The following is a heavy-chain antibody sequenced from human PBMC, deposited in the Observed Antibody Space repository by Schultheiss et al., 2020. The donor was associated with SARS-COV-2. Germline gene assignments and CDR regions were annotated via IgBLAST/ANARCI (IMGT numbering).Heavy chain of an antibody. V-gene: IGHV4-4*07. D-gene: IGHD5-18*01. CDR3: ARAGYSYGFGYYYGMDV. J-gene: IGHJ6*02. Sequence: SETLSLTCTVSGGSISSYYWSWIRQPPGKGLEWIGRIYTSGSTNYNPSLKSRVTMSVDTSKNQFSLKLSSVTAADTAVYYCARAGYSYGFGYYYGMDVWGQGTTVTVSS. CDR1: GGSISSYY. CDR2: IYTSGST.